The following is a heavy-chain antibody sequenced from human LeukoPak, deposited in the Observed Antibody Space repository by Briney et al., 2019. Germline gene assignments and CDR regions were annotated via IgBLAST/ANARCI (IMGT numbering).Heavy chain of an antibody. D-gene: IGHD2-2*01. J-gene: IGHJ6*03. CDR2: IYYSGST. Sequence: SETLSLTCTVSGGSISSSSYYWGWIRQPPGKGLEWIGSIYYSGSTYYNPSLKSRVTISVDTSKNQFSLKLSSVTAADTAVYYCARIVVPAATEDYYYYYMDVWGKGTTVTVSS. CDR1: GGSISSSSYY. V-gene: IGHV4-39*07. CDR3: ARIVVPAATEDYYYYYMDV.